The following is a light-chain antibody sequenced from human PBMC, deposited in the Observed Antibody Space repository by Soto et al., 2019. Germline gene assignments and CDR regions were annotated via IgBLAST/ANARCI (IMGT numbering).Light chain of an antibody. CDR1: SSDVGAYDA. V-gene: IGLV2-23*01. CDR2: RGT. CDR3: CSSAPESTYV. J-gene: IGLJ1*01. Sequence: QSALAQPASVSGSSGQSNTISGTGTSSDVGAYDAVSWYQQHAGKAPQVIIYRGTKRPSGVSTRFSGAASGNTASFPVSGLQAEDEAEYFCCSSAPESTYVFATGTKVTVL.